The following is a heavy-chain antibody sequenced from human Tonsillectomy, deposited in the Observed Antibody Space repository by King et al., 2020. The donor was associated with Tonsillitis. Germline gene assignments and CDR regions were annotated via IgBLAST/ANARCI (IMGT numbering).Heavy chain of an antibody. V-gene: IGHV4-39*02. CDR2: IYYRGST. Sequence: QLQESGPGLVKPSETLSLTCTVSGGSISSTSYYWGWIRQPPGKGLEWIGSIYYRGSTYYNPSLKSRVTVSGDMSKNNFSLRLSSVTAADTAVYYCARLEWDYYESSGLDYFDYWGQGILVTVSS. CDR3: ARLEWDYYESSGLDYFDY. CDR1: GGSISSTSYY. D-gene: IGHD3-22*01. J-gene: IGHJ4*02.